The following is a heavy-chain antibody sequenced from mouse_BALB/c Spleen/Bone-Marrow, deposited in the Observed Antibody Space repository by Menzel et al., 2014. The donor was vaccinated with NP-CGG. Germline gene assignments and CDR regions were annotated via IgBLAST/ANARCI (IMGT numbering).Heavy chain of an antibody. CDR3: ADSYYYAGRYFDY. J-gene: IGHJ2*01. V-gene: IGHV14-3*02. D-gene: IGHD1-1*01. Sequence: EVQLVESGAELVKPGASVKLSCTASGFNIKDTYIHWVKQRPEQGLEWIGRIDPANGNTEYDPKFQGKATITTDTSSNTAYLQLSRLTSEDAAVYCGADSYYYAGRYFDYWGQGTTLTVSS. CDR2: IDPANGNT. CDR1: GFNIKDTY.